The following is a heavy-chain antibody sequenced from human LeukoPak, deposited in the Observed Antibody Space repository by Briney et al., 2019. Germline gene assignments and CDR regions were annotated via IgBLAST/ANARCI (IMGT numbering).Heavy chain of an antibody. CDR3: ARREYYYDSSGYYY. CDR1: GGTFSSYA. J-gene: IGHJ4*02. Sequence: ASVNVSCKASGGTFSSYAISWVRQAPGQGLEWMGGIIPIFGTANYAQKFQGRVTITAYESTSTAYMELSSLRSEDTAVYYCARREYYYDSSGYYYWGQGTLVTVSS. D-gene: IGHD3-22*01. V-gene: IGHV1-69*13. CDR2: IIPIFGTA.